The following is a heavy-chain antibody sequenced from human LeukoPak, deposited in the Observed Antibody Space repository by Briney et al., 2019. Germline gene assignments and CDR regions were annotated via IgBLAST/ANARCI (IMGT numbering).Heavy chain of an antibody. J-gene: IGHJ4*02. Sequence: GGSLKLSCAAPGFTFSGSPMHWVRQTSGKGLEWVGRITSKAHSYATAYAASVKGRFTISRDDSKNTAYLQMNSLKTEDTAVYYCTGHGYGSGSYSSDWGQGTLVTVSA. CDR2: ITSKAHSYAT. D-gene: IGHD3-10*01. CDR1: GFTFSGSP. CDR3: TGHGYGSGSYSSD. V-gene: IGHV3-73*01.